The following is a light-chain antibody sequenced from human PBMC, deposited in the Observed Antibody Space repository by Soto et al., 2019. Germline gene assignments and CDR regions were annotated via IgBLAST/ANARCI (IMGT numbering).Light chain of an antibody. CDR3: AAWDDSLNGPVI. J-gene: IGLJ2*01. CDR1: TSNLGGNT. V-gene: IGLV1-44*01. Sequence: QSVLTQPPSASGTPGQRVTISCSGTTSNLGGNTVSWYQQLPGTAPKLLIYSDNQRPSGVPDRFSGYKSGTSASLAISGLQSEDEADYYCAAWDDSLNGPVIFGGGTKLTVL. CDR2: SDN.